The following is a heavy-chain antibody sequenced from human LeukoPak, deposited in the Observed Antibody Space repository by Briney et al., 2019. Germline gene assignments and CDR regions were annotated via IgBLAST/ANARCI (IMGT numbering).Heavy chain of an antibody. D-gene: IGHD2-2*02. CDR2: ICTSGST. Sequence: SETLSLTCTVSGASISSYYWSWIRQPAGKGLEWIGRICTSGSTNFSPSLRSRVTMSVDTSKNQFSLKLSSVTAADTAVYYCARDQGGYCSSTNCYTFYFYFYMDVWGKGTTVTVSS. CDR3: ARDQGGYCSSTNCYTFYFYFYMDV. CDR1: GASISSYY. V-gene: IGHV4-4*07. J-gene: IGHJ6*03.